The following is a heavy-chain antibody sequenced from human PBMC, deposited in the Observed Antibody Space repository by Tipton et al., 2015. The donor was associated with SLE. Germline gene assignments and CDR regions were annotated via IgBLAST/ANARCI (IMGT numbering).Heavy chain of an antibody. CDR3: AKVPTGTWWFDP. V-gene: IGHV3-23*01. CDR1: GFSFSSYA. Sequence: SLRLSCAASGFSFSSYAMTWVRQVPGMGLEWVSSIGGTGVTTYYADSVKGRFTVSRDNSKNTLYLQMNSLRAEDTAIYYCAKVPTGTWWFDPWGQGTLVTVSS. D-gene: IGHD1-1*01. CDR2: IGGTGVTT. J-gene: IGHJ5*02.